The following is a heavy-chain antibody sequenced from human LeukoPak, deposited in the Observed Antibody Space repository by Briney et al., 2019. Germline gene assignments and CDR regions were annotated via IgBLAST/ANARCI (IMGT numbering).Heavy chain of an antibody. J-gene: IGHJ4*02. Sequence: GGSLRLSCAASGFTFSSYGMHWVRQAPGKGLEWVAVISYDGSNKYYADSVKGRFTISRDNSKNTLYLQMNSLRAEDTAVYYCAKDRAARRASSLDYWGQGTLVTVSS. CDR1: GFTFSSYG. D-gene: IGHD6-6*01. CDR3: AKDRAARRASSLDY. CDR2: ISYDGSNK. V-gene: IGHV3-30*18.